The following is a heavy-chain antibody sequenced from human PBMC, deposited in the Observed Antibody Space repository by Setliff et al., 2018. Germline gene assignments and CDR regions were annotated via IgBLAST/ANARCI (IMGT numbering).Heavy chain of an antibody. CDR1: GGSFSTYY. CDR2: IYYSGST. J-gene: IGHJ5*02. Sequence: NPSETLSLTCAVYGGSFSTYYWIWIRQPPGKGLEWIGSIYYSGSTNYNPSLKSRVTISVDTSKNQFSLKLSSVTAADTAVYYCATAIVATANNWFDPWGQGTLVTVSS. V-gene: IGHV4-59*01. D-gene: IGHD5-12*01. CDR3: ATAIVATANNWFDP.